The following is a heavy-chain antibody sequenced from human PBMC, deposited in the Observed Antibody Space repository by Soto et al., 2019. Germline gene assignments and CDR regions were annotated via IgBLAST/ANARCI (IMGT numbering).Heavy chain of an antibody. V-gene: IGHV1-18*01. Sequence: QVQLVQSGAELKKPGASVKVSCKASGYSFSNYEISWVRQAPGQGLEWMGWISPNNGNTNYAQKFQGRVIMTTDTSTSTAYMEMRSLRSDATAVYYCARRQGTIDNCGVVTEDGYWGQGTLVTVSS. CDR3: ARRQGTIDNCGVVTEDGY. D-gene: IGHD3-3*01. CDR2: ISPNNGNT. CDR1: GYSFSNYE. J-gene: IGHJ4*02.